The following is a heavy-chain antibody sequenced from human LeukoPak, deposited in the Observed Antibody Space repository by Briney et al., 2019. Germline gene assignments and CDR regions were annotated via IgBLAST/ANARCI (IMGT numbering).Heavy chain of an antibody. D-gene: IGHD2-2*01. Sequence: GGSLKLSCAASGFTFSGSAMHWVRQASGKGLEWVGRIRSKANSYATAYAASVKGRFTISRDDSKNTAYLQMNSLKTEDTAVYYCASVSGGVVVPAANLGFYYYYGMDVWGKGTTVTVSS. J-gene: IGHJ6*04. CDR3: ASVSGGVVVPAANLGFYYYYGMDV. V-gene: IGHV3-73*01. CDR1: GFTFSGSA. CDR2: IRSKANSYAT.